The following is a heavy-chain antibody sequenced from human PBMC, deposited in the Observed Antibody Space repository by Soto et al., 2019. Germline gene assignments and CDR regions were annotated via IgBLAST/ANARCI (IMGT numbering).Heavy chain of an antibody. V-gene: IGHV3-74*01. J-gene: IGHJ4*02. CDR1: GFIFTDYW. CDR3: ARGARNYYYFDY. Sequence: EVQLGESGGGLVQPGSSLRLSCAASGFIFTDYWIHWVRQAPGKGLVWVSRIKSDESTTNYADSVWGRLTISRDNAKNTVYLQINSLRAEDTAVYYCARGARNYYYFDYWGQGTLVTVSS. CDR2: IKSDESTT. D-gene: IGHD3-10*01.